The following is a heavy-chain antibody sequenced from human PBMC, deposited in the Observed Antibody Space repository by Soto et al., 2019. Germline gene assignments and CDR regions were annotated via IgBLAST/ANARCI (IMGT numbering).Heavy chain of an antibody. CDR2: ISYDGSNK. D-gene: IGHD3-3*01. J-gene: IGHJ6*02. Sequence: GGSLRLSCAASGFTFSSYGMHWVRQAPGKGLEWVAVISYDGSNKYYADSVKGRFTISRDNSKNTLYLQMNSLRAEDTAVYYCAKGGRITIFGVVISGSDHYYYGMDVWGQGTTVTVSS. V-gene: IGHV3-30*18. CDR1: GFTFSSYG. CDR3: AKGGRITIFGVVISGSDHYYYGMDV.